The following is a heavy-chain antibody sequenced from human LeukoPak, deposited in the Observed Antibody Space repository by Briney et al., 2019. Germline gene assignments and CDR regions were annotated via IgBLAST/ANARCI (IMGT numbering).Heavy chain of an antibody. D-gene: IGHD2-15*01. CDR1: GYTFTSYG. CDR2: ISAYNGNT. V-gene: IGHV1-18*01. Sequence: GASVKVSCKASGYTFTSYGISWVRQAPGHGLEWMGWISAYNGNTNYAQKLQGRVTMTTDTSTSTAYMELRSLRSDDTAVYYCARDNCSGGSCYWFDPWGEGTLVTVSS. J-gene: IGHJ5*02. CDR3: ARDNCSGGSCYWFDP.